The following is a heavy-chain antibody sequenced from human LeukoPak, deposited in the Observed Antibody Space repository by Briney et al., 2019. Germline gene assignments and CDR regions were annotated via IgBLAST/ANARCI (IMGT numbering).Heavy chain of an antibody. V-gene: IGHV4-39*01. CDR2: IYYSGST. D-gene: IGHD3-3*01. J-gene: IGHJ4*02. CDR1: GGSISSSSYS. Sequence: SETLSLTCTVSGGSISSSSYSWGWIRQPPGKGLEWIGSIYYSGSTYYNPSLKSRVTISVDTSKNQFSLKLSSVTAADTAVYYCAKVYYDFWSGYSALPAYWGQGTLVTVSS. CDR3: AKVYYDFWSGYSALPAY.